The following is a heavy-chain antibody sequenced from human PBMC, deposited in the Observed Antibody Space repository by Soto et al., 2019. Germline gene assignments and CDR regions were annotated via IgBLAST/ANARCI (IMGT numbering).Heavy chain of an antibody. Sequence: PSETLSLTCTVSGGSISSSSYYWGWIRQPPGKGLEWIGSIYYSGSTYYNPSLKSRVTISVDTSKNQFSLKLSSVTAADTAVYYCARHYYDTLGYWGQGTLLTVSS. CDR2: IYYSGST. V-gene: IGHV4-39*01. CDR1: GGSISSSSYY. CDR3: ARHYYDTLGY. D-gene: IGHD3-22*01. J-gene: IGHJ4*02.